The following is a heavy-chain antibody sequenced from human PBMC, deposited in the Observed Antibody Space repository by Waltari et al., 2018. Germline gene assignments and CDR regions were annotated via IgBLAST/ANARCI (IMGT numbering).Heavy chain of an antibody. D-gene: IGHD3-10*01. CDR2: ISPGGDTI. J-gene: IGHJ4*02. CDR3: ARIRGVSGSYYSDF. Sequence: EVQLVESGGGLVQPGGSLSLSCAVSESTFSGSSLIWFRQAPGKGLEWVSYISPGGDTIYYADSVKGRFTISRDSARNSLYLQMNSLRAEDTAVYYCARIRGVSGSYYSDFWGQGTLVTVSS. V-gene: IGHV3-48*04. CDR1: ESTFSGSS.